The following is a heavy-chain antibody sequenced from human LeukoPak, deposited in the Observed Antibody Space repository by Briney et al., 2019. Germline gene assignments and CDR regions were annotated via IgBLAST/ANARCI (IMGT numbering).Heavy chain of an antibody. D-gene: IGHD5-12*01. CDR2: INPNSGGT. V-gene: IGHV1-2*02. J-gene: IGHJ4*02. Sequence: ASVKVSCKASGYTFTGYYMHWVRQAPGQGLEWMGWINPNSGGTNYAQKFQGRVTMTRDTSISTAYMELSRLRSDDTAVYYCALHDIVATISTRGYWGQGTLVTVSS. CDR1: GYTFTGYY. CDR3: ALHDIVATISTRGY.